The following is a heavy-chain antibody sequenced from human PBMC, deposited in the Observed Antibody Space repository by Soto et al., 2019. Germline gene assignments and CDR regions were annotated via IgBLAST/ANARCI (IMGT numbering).Heavy chain of an antibody. Sequence: EVQLVESGGGLKQPGGSLRLSCAASGFTFRSYSMNWVRQAPGKGLEWVSYISSSNRTINYADSVKGRFIISRDNAKNSLYLQMPSLRDEDTAVYYWAREGLPLLPNGMDVWGQGTTVTVSS. J-gene: IGHJ6*02. V-gene: IGHV3-48*02. CDR3: AREGLPLLPNGMDV. CDR1: GFTFRSYS. CDR2: ISSSNRTI.